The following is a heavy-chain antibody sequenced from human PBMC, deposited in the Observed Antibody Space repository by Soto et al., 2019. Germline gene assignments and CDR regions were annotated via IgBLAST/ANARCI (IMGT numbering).Heavy chain of an antibody. Sequence: PEETLSLTCAVSSGSISTTHWWSWVRQPPGKGLEWLGEIFHSGSTKYSPSLTSRITVSVDKSKNQFSLVLSSVTAADTAVYYCARRTITYHFDYWGRGILVTVSS. CDR3: ARRTITYHFDY. V-gene: IGHV4-4*02. CDR2: IFHSGST. J-gene: IGHJ4*02. CDR1: SGSISTTHW.